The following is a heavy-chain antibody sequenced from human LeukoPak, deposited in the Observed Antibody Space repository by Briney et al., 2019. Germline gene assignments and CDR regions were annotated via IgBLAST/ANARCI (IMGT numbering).Heavy chain of an antibody. V-gene: IGHV4-59*08. CDR3: ARTYCSGGSCHFDY. J-gene: IGHJ4*02. Sequence: SETLSLTCTVSGGSIRSYYWSWIRQPPGKGLEWVGYIFYSGTTDSNPSLKSRVTISVDMSKNQFSLKLSSVTAADTAVYYCARTYCSGGSCHFDYWGQGTLVTVSS. D-gene: IGHD2-15*01. CDR2: IFYSGTT. CDR1: GGSIRSYY.